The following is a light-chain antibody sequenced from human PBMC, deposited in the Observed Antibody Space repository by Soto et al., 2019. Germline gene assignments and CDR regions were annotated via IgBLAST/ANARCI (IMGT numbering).Light chain of an antibody. J-gene: IGKJ1*01. V-gene: IGKV3D-15*01. CDR2: GAS. CDR3: NQYNNWPT. Sequence: EIVMTQSPDTLSVSPGERVTLSCRASQTVTSNLAWYQQKPGQSPRLLIYGASTRATGTQARFSGSGSGTEFTLTINSLQSEDFAVYFCNQYNNWPTXGQGTKVDIK. CDR1: QTVTSN.